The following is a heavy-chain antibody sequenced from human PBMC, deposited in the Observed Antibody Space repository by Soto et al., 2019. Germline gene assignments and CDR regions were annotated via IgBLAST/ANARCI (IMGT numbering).Heavy chain of an antibody. J-gene: IGHJ4*02. CDR3: ARTTAVAGTPEFDY. D-gene: IGHD6-19*01. CDR2: ISYDGSSK. CDR1: GFTFSSFS. Sequence: LRLSCVASGFTFSSFSLHWVRQAPGKGLEWLALISYDGSSKYNADSVKGRFTISRENSNNTLYLQLSSLRPEDTAVYYCARTTAVAGTPEFDYWGQGALVTVSS. V-gene: IGHV3-30-3*01.